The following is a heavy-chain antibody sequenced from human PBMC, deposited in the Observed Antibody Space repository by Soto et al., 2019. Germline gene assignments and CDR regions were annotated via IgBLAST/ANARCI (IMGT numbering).Heavy chain of an antibody. V-gene: IGHV3-23*01. J-gene: IGHJ6*02. D-gene: IGHD6-19*01. CDR3: ASTITVADYYYYGMDV. Sequence: PGGSLRLSCAASGFTFSSYAMSWVRQAPGKGLEWVSGISGSDGGTYYADSVKGRFTISRDNSKNTLHLQMSSLRAEDTAVYYCASTITVADYYYYGMDVWGQGTTVTVSS. CDR1: GFTFSSYA. CDR2: ISGSDGGT.